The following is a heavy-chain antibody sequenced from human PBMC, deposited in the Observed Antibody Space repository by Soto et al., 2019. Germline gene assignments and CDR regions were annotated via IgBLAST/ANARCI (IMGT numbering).Heavy chain of an antibody. CDR3: ARDPGWELLYYYYYGMDV. CDR2: ISYDGSNK. Sequence: TGGSLRLSCAASGFTFSSYAMHWVRQAPGKGLEWVAVISYDGSNKYYADSVKGRFTISRDNSKNTLYLQMNSLRAEDTAVYYCARDPGWELLYYYYYGMDVWGQGTTVTVSS. V-gene: IGHV3-30-3*01. D-gene: IGHD1-26*01. CDR1: GFTFSSYA. J-gene: IGHJ6*02.